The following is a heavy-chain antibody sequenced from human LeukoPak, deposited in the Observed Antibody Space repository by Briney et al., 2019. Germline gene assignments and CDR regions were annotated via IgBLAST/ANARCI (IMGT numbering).Heavy chain of an antibody. D-gene: IGHD4-17*01. J-gene: IGHJ6*02. V-gene: IGHV1-18*01. CDR2: ISAYNGNT. Sequence: GASVKVSCKASGYTFTSYGISWVRQAPGQGLEWMGWISAYNGNTNYAQKLQGRVTMTTDTSTSTAYMELRSLGSDDTAVYYCARALRATVTTIPTYYYYYGMDVWGQGTTVTVSS. CDR3: ARALRATVTTIPTYYYYYGMDV. CDR1: GYTFTSYG.